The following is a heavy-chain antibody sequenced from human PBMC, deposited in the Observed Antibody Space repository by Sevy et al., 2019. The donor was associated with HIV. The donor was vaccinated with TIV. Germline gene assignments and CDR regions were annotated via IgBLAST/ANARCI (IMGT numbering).Heavy chain of an antibody. J-gene: IGHJ4*02. D-gene: IGHD5-18*01. Sequence: GGSLRLSCAASGFTFSSYSMNWVRQTPGKGLEWVSSISSSSSYIYYADSVKGRFTISRDNAKNSLYLQMNSLRAEDTAVYYCARAANVDTAMVYYFHYWGQGTLVTVSS. CDR1: GFTFSSYS. CDR2: ISSSSSYI. V-gene: IGHV3-21*01. CDR3: ARAANVDTAMVYYFHY.